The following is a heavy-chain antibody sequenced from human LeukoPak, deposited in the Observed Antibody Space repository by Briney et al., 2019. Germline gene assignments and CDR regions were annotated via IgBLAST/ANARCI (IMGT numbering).Heavy chain of an antibody. J-gene: IGHJ4*02. CDR3: ARPDEDRGYSYGYNY. CDR1: GGTFSSYA. CDR2: IIPIFGTA. D-gene: IGHD5-18*01. V-gene: IGHV1-69*13. Sequence: SVKVSCTASGGTFSSYAISWVRQAPGQGLEWMGGIIPIFGTANYAQKFQGRVTITADESTSTAYMELSSLRSEDTAVYYCARPDEDRGYSYGYNYWGQGTLVTVSS.